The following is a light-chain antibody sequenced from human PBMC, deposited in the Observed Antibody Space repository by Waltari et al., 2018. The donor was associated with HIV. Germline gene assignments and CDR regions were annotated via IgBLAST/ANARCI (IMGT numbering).Light chain of an antibody. V-gene: IGLV1-51*02. CDR1: TPELENHY. CDR3: GTWDAGLSVAV. J-gene: IGLJ3*02. CDR2: EDN. Sequence: QSVLTQPPSLSAPPGQKVTISCSGGTPELENHYVSWYQPFPGTAPKLLIYEDNKRLAGIPDRFSVSKFGTSATLVIAELQTGDEADYFCGTWDAGLSVAVFGGGTKLTV.